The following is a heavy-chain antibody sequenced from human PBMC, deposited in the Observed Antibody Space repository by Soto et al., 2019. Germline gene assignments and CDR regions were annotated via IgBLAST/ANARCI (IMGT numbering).Heavy chain of an antibody. Sequence: PSETLSLTCTVSGGSINTFYWSWVRQPAGKGLEWIGRIFSSGSTSFNPSLESRVAMSVDTSKNHFSLNLSSVTAADMAVYYCAREGSYSAYNFAHGIQLWSFHFSCPGALLTVSS. CDR2: IFSSGST. D-gene: IGHD5-12*01. V-gene: IGHV4-4*07. CDR1: GGSINTFY. CDR3: AREGSYSAYNFAHGIQLWSFHF. J-gene: IGHJ4*02.